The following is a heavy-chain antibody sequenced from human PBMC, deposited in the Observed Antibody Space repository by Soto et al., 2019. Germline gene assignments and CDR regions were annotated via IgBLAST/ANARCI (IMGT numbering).Heavy chain of an antibody. V-gene: IGHV3-21*01. CDR3: ARDEEWLRSYHLDY. CDR2: ISSSSSYI. Sequence: GGSLRLSCAASGFTFSSYSMNWVRQAPGKGLEWVSSISSSSSYIYYADSVKGRFTISRDNAKNSLYLQMNSLRAEDTAVYYCARDEEWLRSYHLDYWGKDTLVTVSS. J-gene: IGHJ4*02. CDR1: GFTFSSYS. D-gene: IGHD5-12*01.